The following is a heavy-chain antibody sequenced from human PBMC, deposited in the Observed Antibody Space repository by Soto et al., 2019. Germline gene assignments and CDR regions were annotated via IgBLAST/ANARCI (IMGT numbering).Heavy chain of an antibody. Sequence: SETLSLTCAVSCGSISSSNWWSWVRQPPGKGLEWIGEIYHSGSTNYNPSLKSRVTISVDKSKNQFSLKLSSVTAADTAVYYCARRIAAAGDNWFDPWGQGTLVTVSS. J-gene: IGHJ5*02. CDR1: CGSISSSNW. V-gene: IGHV4-4*02. CDR2: IYHSGST. CDR3: ARRIAAAGDNWFDP. D-gene: IGHD6-13*01.